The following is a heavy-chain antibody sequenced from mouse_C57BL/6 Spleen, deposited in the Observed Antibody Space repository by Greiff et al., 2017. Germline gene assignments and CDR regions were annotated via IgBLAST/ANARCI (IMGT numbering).Heavy chain of an antibody. CDR2: LWSGGST. CDR1: GFSLTSYG. Sequence: VMLVESGPGLVQPSQRLSITCTVSGFSLTSYGVHWVRQSPGKGLAWLGVLWSGGSTDYTAAFISRLSIRKDNSKSQVFVKMNSLQADDTAIYYCASYYGSSLAWFAYWGQGTLVTVSA. J-gene: IGHJ3*01. V-gene: IGHV2-2*01. D-gene: IGHD1-1*01. CDR3: ASYYGSSLAWFAY.